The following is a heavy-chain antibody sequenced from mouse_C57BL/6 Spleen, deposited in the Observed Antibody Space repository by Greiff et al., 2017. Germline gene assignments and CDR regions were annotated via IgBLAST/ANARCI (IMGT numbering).Heavy chain of an antibody. Sequence: QVQLQQSGAELMKPGASVKLSCKATGYTFTGYWIEWVKQRPGHGLEWIGEILPGSGSTNYNEKFKGKATFTADTSSNTAYMQLSSLTTEDSAIYYCARAEGYGNPYYYAMDYWGQGTSVTVSS. CDR1: GYTFTGYW. CDR3: ARAEGYGNPYYYAMDY. CDR2: ILPGSGST. D-gene: IGHD2-1*01. J-gene: IGHJ4*01. V-gene: IGHV1-9*01.